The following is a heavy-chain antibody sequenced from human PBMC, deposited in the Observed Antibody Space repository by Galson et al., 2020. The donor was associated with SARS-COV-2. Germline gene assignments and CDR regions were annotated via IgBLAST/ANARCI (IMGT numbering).Heavy chain of an antibody. D-gene: IGHD3-10*01. J-gene: IGHJ5*02. CDR1: GGSISSSSYY. V-gene: IGHV4-39*07. CDR3: ASSVAVLLWFGEVLPPKFDP. Sequence: SETLSLTCTVSGGSISSSSYYWGWIRQPPGKGMEWIGSIYYSGSTSYNPSLKSRVTISVDTSKNQFSLKLSSVTAADTAVYYCASSVAVLLWFGEVLPPKFDPWGQGTLVTVSS. CDR2: IYYSGST.